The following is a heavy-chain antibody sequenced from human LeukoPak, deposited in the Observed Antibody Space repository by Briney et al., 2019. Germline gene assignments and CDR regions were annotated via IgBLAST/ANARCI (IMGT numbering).Heavy chain of an antibody. CDR1: GFTFSRYW. D-gene: IGHD6-19*01. CDR3: AKATTEQWLVLDY. J-gene: IGHJ4*02. CDR2: IKQDGSEK. V-gene: IGHV3-7*01. Sequence: PGGSLRLSCAASGFTFSRYWMRWVRQAPGRGVEGVANIKQDGSEKYYVDSVKGRFTISRDNPKNSLYLQMNSLRAEDTAVYYCAKATTEQWLVLDYWGQGTLVTVSS.